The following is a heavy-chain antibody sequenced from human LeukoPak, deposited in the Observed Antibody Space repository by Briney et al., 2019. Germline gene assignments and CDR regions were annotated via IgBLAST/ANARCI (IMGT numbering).Heavy chain of an antibody. CDR1: GFTVSSNY. V-gene: IGHV3-7*01. Sequence: GGSLRLSCAASGFTVSSNYMSWVRQAPGKGLEWVANIKQDGSEKNYVDSVRGRFTISRDNAKNSLYLQMNSLRAEDTAVYYCARELARSFQVMGYWGQGTLVSISS. J-gene: IGHJ4*02. D-gene: IGHD3-16*01. CDR3: ARELARSFQVMGY. CDR2: IKQDGSEK.